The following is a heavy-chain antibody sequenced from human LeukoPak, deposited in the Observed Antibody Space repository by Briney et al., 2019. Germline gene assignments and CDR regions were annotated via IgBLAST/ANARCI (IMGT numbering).Heavy chain of an antibody. J-gene: IGHJ4*02. CDR1: GFTVSSNY. D-gene: IGHD6-13*01. CDR2: IYSGGST. V-gene: IGHV3-66*01. Sequence: GGSLRLSCAASGFTVSSNYMSWVRQAPGKGLEWVSVIYSGGSTYYADSVKGRFTISSDNSKNTLYLQMNSLRAEDTAVYYCARGVGSSSPYYFDYWGQGTLVTVSS. CDR3: ARGVGSSSPYYFDY.